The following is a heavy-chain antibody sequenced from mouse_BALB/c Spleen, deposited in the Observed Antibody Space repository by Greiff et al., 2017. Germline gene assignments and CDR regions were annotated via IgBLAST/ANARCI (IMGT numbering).Heavy chain of an antibody. V-gene: IGHV5-6-5*01. CDR1: GFTFSSYA. Sequence: EVHLVESGGGLVKPGGSLKLSCAASGFTFSSYAMSWVRQTPEKRLEWVASISSGGSTYYPDSVKGRFTISRDNARNILYLQMSSLRSEDTAMYYCPYDGYPFAYWGQGTLVTVSA. J-gene: IGHJ3*01. CDR2: ISSGGST. D-gene: IGHD2-3*01. CDR3: PYDGYPFAY.